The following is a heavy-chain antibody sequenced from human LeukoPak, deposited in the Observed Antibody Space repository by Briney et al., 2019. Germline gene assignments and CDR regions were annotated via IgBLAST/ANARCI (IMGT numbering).Heavy chain of an antibody. Sequence: GGSLRLSCAASGFTFSSFSMNWVRQAPGKGLEWVSSISSGGDYKHYADSVKGRLTISRDNAKNSLFLQMNSLRAEDTAVYYCARDSSSWLYYFDYWGQGTLVTVSS. CDR1: GFTFSSFS. J-gene: IGHJ4*02. CDR2: ISSGGDYK. D-gene: IGHD6-13*01. V-gene: IGHV3-21*04. CDR3: ARDSSSWLYYFDY.